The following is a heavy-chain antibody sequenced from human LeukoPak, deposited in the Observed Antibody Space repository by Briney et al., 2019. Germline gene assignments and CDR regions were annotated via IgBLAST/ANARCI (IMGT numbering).Heavy chain of an antibody. CDR1: GYSFTSYW. CDR2: IYPGDSDT. V-gene: IGHV5-51*01. CDR3: ATSRRQDAFDI. Sequence: GESLKISCKGSGYSFTSYWIGWVRQMPGKGLEWMGIIYPGDSDTRYSPSFQGQVTFSADKSISTAYLQWSSLEASDTAMYYCATSRRQDAFDIWGQGTMVTVSS. J-gene: IGHJ3*02. D-gene: IGHD5-24*01.